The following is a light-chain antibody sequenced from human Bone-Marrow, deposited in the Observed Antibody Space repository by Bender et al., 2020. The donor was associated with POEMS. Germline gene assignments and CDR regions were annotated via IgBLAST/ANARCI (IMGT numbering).Light chain of an antibody. J-gene: IGLJ2*01. Sequence: SFELTQPPSVSVSPGETAWIACSGDALPSQYVYWYQQRAGQAPVLVMYTDSERPSGIPERFSGSSSGTTVTLTISGVQAEDEADYYCQSADTSGSVVFGGGTRLTVL. V-gene: IGLV3-25*03. CDR3: QSADTSGSVV. CDR1: ALPSQY. CDR2: TDS.